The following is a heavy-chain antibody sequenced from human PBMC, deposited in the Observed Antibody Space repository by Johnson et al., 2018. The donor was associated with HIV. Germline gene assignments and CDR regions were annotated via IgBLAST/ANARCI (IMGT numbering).Heavy chain of an antibody. D-gene: IGHD3-9*01. J-gene: IGHJ3*02. CDR2: ISFDGSNK. CDR1: GFTLSSYA. CDR3: ASGYLYWLLISAVAFDI. V-gene: IGHV3-30-3*01. Sequence: QVQLVESGGGVVQPGRSLRLSCAASGFTLSSYAMHWVRQAPGKGLEWMAVISFDGSNKYYADSVKGRFTISRDNSKNTLYLQMNSLRAEDTAVYYCASGYLYWLLISAVAFDIWGQGTMVTVSS.